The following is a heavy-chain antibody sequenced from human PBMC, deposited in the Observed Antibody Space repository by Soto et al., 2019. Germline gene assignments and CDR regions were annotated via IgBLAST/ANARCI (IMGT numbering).Heavy chain of an antibody. Sequence: PSQTLSLTCAISGDSVSSNGAAWTWIRQSPSRGLEWLGRTYYRSKWYNDYAVSVKSRITIDPDTSKNQLSLQLNSVSPEDTAVYYCARWDTVVTNGMDVWGQGTTVTVSS. D-gene: IGHD5-18*01. CDR2: TYYRSKWYN. J-gene: IGHJ6*02. V-gene: IGHV6-1*01. CDR1: GDSVSSNGAA. CDR3: ARWDTVVTNGMDV.